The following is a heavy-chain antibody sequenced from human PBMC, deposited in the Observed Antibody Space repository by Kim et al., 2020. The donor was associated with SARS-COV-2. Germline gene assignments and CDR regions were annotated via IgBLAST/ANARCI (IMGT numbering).Heavy chain of an antibody. D-gene: IGHD2-2*01. Sequence: SETLSLTCAVYGGSFSGYYWSWIRQPPGKGLEWIGEINHSGSTNYNPSLKSRVTISVDTSKNQFSLKLSSVTAADTAVYYCAREIVVVPAARLGYYYMDVWGKGTTVTVSS. CDR3: AREIVVVPAARLGYYYMDV. V-gene: IGHV4-34*01. CDR2: INHSGST. J-gene: IGHJ6*03. CDR1: GGSFSGYY.